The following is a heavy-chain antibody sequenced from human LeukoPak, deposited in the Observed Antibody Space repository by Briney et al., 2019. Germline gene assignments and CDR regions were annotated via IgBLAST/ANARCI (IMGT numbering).Heavy chain of an antibody. CDR3: ARDPGYAYALYYMDV. CDR2: MNPNSGDT. J-gene: IGHJ6*03. V-gene: IGHV1-8*01. Sequence: GASVKVSCKASGYTFTSYDINWVRQATGQGLEWMGWMNPNSGDTGYVQKFQGRVTMTRDMSTSTVYMELSSLRSEDTAVYYCARDPGYAYALYYMDVWGKGTTVTVSS. CDR1: GYTFTSYD. D-gene: IGHD5-12*01.